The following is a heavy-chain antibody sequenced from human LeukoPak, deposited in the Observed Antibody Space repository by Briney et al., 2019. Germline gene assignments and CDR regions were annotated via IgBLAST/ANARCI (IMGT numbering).Heavy chain of an antibody. CDR3: ARGVNFWSGYYYYGMDV. Sequence: GGSLRLSCAASGFSVSSNYMSWVRQAPGKGLEWVSVIYSGGSTYYADSVKGRFTISRDNSKNTLYLQMNSLRAEDTAVYYCARGVNFWSGYYYYGMDVWGQGTTVTVSS. V-gene: IGHV3-66*01. CDR2: IYSGGST. D-gene: IGHD3-3*01. CDR1: GFSVSSNY. J-gene: IGHJ6*02.